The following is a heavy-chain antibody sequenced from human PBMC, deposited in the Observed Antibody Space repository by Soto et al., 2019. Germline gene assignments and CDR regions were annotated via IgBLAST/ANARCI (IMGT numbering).Heavy chain of an antibody. J-gene: IGHJ4*02. Sequence: GSLRLACAASGFTVSSYAMHWVRQAPGKGLEWVAVISYDGSNKYYADSVKGRFTISRDNSKNTLYLQMNSLRAEDTAVYYCARDRMGDFDYWGQGTLVTVSS. CDR3: ARDRMGDFDY. CDR1: GFTVSSYA. D-gene: IGHD2-8*01. CDR2: ISYDGSNK. V-gene: IGHV3-30-3*01.